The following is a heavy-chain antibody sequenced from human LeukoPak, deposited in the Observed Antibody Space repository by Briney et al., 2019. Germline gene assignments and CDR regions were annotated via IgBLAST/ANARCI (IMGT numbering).Heavy chain of an antibody. V-gene: IGHV4-31*03. CDR3: ARVEIRGSIDC. J-gene: IGHJ4*02. CDR1: VGSISSGGYY. D-gene: IGHD5-12*01. CDR2: IYYSGST. Sequence: PSQTLSLTCTVSVGSISSGGYYWSWIRQHPGKGLEWIGYIYYSGSTYYNPSLKSRVTISVDTSKNQFSLKLSSVTAADTAVYYCARVEIRGSIDCWGQGTLVTVSS.